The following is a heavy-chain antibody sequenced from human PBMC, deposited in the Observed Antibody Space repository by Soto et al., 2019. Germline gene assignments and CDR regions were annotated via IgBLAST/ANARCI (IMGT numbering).Heavy chain of an antibody. CDR2: INPNSGGT. J-gene: IGHJ4*02. D-gene: IGHD1-26*01. Sequence: QVQLVQSGAEVKKPGASVKVSCKASGYTFTDYYMNWVRQAPGQGLEWMGWINPNSGGTNYAQKFQGRVIMTRDTSISTAYMELSRLTSDDTAVYYCARDRSGHIVGVSPHFDFWGQGTLVTVSS. CDR1: GYTFTDYY. CDR3: ARDRSGHIVGVSPHFDF. V-gene: IGHV1-2*02.